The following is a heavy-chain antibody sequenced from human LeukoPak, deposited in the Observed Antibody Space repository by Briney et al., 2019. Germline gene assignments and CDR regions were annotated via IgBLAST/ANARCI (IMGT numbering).Heavy chain of an antibody. CDR3: TRRRPGGDFDY. CDR1: GGSISSYY. V-gene: IGHV4-59*01. J-gene: IGHJ4*02. D-gene: IGHD2-2*01. CDR2: IYYSGST. Sequence: SETLSLTCTVSGGSISSYYWSWIRQPPGKGLEWIGYIYYSGSTNYNPSLKSRVTISVDTSKNQFSLKLKSVTAADTAVYYCTRRRPGGDFDYWGQGTLVTVSS.